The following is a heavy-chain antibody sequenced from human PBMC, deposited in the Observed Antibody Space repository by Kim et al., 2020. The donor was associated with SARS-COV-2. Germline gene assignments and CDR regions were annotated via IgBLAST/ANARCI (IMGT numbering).Heavy chain of an antibody. CDR2: ISGSGGST. CDR1: GFTFSSYA. V-gene: IGHV3-23*01. J-gene: IGHJ6*02. Sequence: GGSLRLSCAASGFTFSSYAMSWVRQAPGKGLEWVSAISGSGGSTYYADSVKGRFTISRDNSKNTLYLQMNSLRAEDTAVYYCAKHSNEVQLEPLWSMDVWGQGTTVTVSS. D-gene: IGHD1-1*01. CDR3: AKHSNEVQLEPLWSMDV.